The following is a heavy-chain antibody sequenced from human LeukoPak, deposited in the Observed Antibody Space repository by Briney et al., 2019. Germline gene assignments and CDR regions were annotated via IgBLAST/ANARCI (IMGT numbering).Heavy chain of an antibody. CDR1: GFAFSFYW. V-gene: IGHV3-74*01. CDR3: ARDVWGDRDGFFEY. D-gene: IGHD5-24*01. Sequence: GGSLRLSCAASGFAFSFYWMHWVRQAPGKGLVWVARINSGGASTSYGASVKDRFTISRDNAKNTLYLQMSSLGVEDTAVYYCARDVWGDRDGFFEYWGQGTLVTVSS. CDR2: INSGGAST. J-gene: IGHJ4*02.